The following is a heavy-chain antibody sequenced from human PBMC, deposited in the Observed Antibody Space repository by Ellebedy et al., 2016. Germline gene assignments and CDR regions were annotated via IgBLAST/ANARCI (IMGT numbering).Heavy chain of an antibody. J-gene: IGHJ6*02. CDR2: IRSKANSYAT. Sequence: GESLKISXAASGFTFSGSAMHWVRQASGKGLEWVGRIRSKANSYATAYAASVKGRFTISRDDSKNTAYLQMNSLKTEDTAVYYCTRLSNSPPYYYYYGMDVWGQGTTVTVSS. CDR1: GFTFSGSA. V-gene: IGHV3-73*01. D-gene: IGHD4-11*01. CDR3: TRLSNSPPYYYYYGMDV.